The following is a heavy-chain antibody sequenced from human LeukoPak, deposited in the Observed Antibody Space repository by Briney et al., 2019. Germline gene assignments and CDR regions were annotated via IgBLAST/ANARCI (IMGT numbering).Heavy chain of an antibody. CDR3: AREDTIHAFDI. Sequence: GGSLRLSCAASGFTFSSYWMSWVRQAPGKGLEWVSVIYSGGSTYYADSVKGRFTISRDNSKNTLYLQMNSLRAEDTAVYYCAREDTIHAFDIWGQGTMVTVSS. V-gene: IGHV3-53*01. CDR2: IYSGGST. CDR1: GFTFSSYW. J-gene: IGHJ3*02. D-gene: IGHD3-3*01.